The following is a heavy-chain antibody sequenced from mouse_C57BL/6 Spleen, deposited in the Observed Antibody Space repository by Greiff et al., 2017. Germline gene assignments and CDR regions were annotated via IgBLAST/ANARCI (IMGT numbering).Heavy chain of an antibody. D-gene: IGHD4-1*01. CDR3: ARGVSWDEAWFAY. J-gene: IGHJ3*01. CDR1: GYSFTDSN. CDR2: INPTYGTT. Sequence: VQLKESGPELVKPGASVKISCKASGYSFTDSNMNWVKQSNGKSLEWIGVINPTYGTTRYTPKFKGQATLTVDQSSSTAYMQLNSLTSEDSAVYYCARGVSWDEAWFAYWGQGTLVTVSA. V-gene: IGHV1-39*01.